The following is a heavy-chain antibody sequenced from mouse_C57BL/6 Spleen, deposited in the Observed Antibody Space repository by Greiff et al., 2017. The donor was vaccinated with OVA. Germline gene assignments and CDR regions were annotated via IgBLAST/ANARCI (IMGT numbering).Heavy chain of an antibody. D-gene: IGHD1-1*01. V-gene: IGHV1-50*01. CDR2: IDPSDSYT. J-gene: IGHJ3*01. CDR3: ARKGALYGSSYLGFAY. Sequence: QVQLQQPGAELVKPGASVKLSCKASGYTFTSYWMQWVKQRPGQGLEWIGEIDPSDSYTNYNQKFKGKATLTVDTSSSTAYMQLSSLTSEDSAVYYCARKGALYGSSYLGFAYWGQGTLVTVSA. CDR1: GYTFTSYW.